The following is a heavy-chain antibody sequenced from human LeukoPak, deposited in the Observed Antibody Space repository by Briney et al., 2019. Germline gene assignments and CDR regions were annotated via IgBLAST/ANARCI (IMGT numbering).Heavy chain of an antibody. CDR3: ARDRSITIFGVVTL. V-gene: IGHV3-7*01. CDR2: IKQDGSEK. D-gene: IGHD3-3*01. Sequence: GGSLRLSCAASGFTFSSYSMNWVRQAPGKGLEWVANIKQDGSEKYFVDSVKDRFTISRDNAKNSLYLQMNSLSAEDTAVYYCARDRSITIFGVVTLWGQGTLVTVSS. CDR1: GFTFSSYS. J-gene: IGHJ4*02.